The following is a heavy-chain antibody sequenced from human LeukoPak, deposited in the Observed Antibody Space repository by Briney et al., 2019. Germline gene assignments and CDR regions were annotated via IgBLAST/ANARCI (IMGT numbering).Heavy chain of an antibody. CDR3: ARYRYCSSTSCYAPYYYYYMDV. CDR1: GGSISSSSYY. Sequence: PSETLSLTCTVSGGSISSSSYYWGWIRQPPGKGLEWIGSIYYSGSTYYNPSLKSRVTISVDTSKNQFSLKLSSVTAADTAVYYCARYRYCSSTSCYAPYYYYYMDVWGKGTTVTVSS. CDR2: IYYSGST. V-gene: IGHV4-39*01. J-gene: IGHJ6*03. D-gene: IGHD2-2*01.